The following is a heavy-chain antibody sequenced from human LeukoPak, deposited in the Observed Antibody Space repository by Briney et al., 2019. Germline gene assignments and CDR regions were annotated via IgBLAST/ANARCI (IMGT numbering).Heavy chain of an antibody. V-gene: IGHV1-69*13. D-gene: IGHD2-2*01. Sequence: GASVKVSCKASGGTFKNYAISWVRQAPGQGLEWMGGILPIFGTTNYAQKFQARVTITADESTSTAYMEMSSLRSEDTAVYYCARSRRVGVVVPAAPWGSGFSDFDYWGQGTLVTVSS. CDR3: ARSRRVGVVVPAAPWGSGFSDFDY. CDR1: GGTFKNYA. J-gene: IGHJ4*02. CDR2: ILPIFGTT.